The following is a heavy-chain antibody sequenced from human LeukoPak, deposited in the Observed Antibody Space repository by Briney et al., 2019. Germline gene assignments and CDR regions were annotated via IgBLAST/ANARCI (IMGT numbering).Heavy chain of an antibody. CDR3: ARDGYCSSTSCYHPLDPNWFDP. CDR2: IYTSGST. J-gene: IGHJ5*02. Sequence: SETLSLTCTVSGGSISSYYWSWIRQPAGKGLEWIGRIYTSGSTNYNPSLKSRVTMSVDTSKNQFPLKLGSVTAADTAVYYCARDGYCSSTSCYHPLDPNWFDPWGQGTLVTVSS. D-gene: IGHD2-2*03. V-gene: IGHV4-4*07. CDR1: GGSISSYY.